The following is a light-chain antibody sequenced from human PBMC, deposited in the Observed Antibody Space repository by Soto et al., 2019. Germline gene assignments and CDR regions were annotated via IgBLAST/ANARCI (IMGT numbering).Light chain of an antibody. CDR3: QHGITFPLT. Sequence: DIQMTQSPSSVSASVGDRVTISCRASQGINDCLAWYQQKPGKAPKLLIYDASYLQSGVPSRFSGSGSGSDFTLTISSLQPEDFATYFCQHGITFPLTFGGGTKVEIK. CDR1: QGINDC. V-gene: IGKV1-12*01. CDR2: DAS. J-gene: IGKJ4*01.